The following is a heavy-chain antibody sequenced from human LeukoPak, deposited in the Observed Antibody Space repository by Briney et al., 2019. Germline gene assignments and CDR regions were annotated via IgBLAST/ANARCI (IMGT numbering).Heavy chain of an antibody. Sequence: SETLSLTCTVSGGSISSSSYYWGWIRRPPGEGLEWIGSIYYSGSTYYNPSLKSRVTISVDTSKNQFSLKLSSVTAADTAVYYCARAYYDYVWGSPSPLDYWGQGTLVTVSS. D-gene: IGHD3-16*01. CDR1: GGSISSSSYY. J-gene: IGHJ4*02. CDR3: ARAYYDYVWGSPSPLDY. CDR2: IYYSGST. V-gene: IGHV4-39*07.